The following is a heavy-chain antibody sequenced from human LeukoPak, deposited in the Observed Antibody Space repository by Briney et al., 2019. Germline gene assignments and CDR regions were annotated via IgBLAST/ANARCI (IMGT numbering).Heavy chain of an antibody. J-gene: IGHJ4*02. CDR1: GVSISSSNSY. Sequence: ETLSLTCTVSGVSISSSNSYWGWIRQPPGKGLEWIGSIYYSGSTNYNPSLKSRVTISVDTSKNQFSLKLSSVTAADTAVYYCARLDMVRGVPFDYWGQGTLVTVSS. D-gene: IGHD3-10*01. CDR2: IYYSGST. V-gene: IGHV4-39*07. CDR3: ARLDMVRGVPFDY.